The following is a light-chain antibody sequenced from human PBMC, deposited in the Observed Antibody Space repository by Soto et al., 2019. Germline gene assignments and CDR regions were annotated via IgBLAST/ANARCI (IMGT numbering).Light chain of an antibody. CDR2: GAS. V-gene: IGKV3-20*01. J-gene: IGKJ4*01. CDR1: QSVSSSY. CDR3: QQYGSSPPVT. Sequence: EIVLTQSPGTLSLSPGERATLSCRASQSVSSSYLAWYHQKPGQAPRLLIYGASSRATGIPDRFSGSGSGTHFTLTISRLEPEDFAVYYCQQYGSSPPVTFGGGTKVEIK.